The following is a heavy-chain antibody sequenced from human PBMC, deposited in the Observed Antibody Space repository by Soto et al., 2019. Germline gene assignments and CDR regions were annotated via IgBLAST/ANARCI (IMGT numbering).Heavy chain of an antibody. J-gene: IGHJ4*02. V-gene: IGHV1-18*01. CDR3: ARDIYGDPGY. Sequence: QVQLVQSGAEVKKPGASVKVSCKASGYTFSSYGISWVRQAPGQGLEWMGWISAYNGHTNYAQKLXGXVXRXXDTSTSTAYMELRSLRSDDTAVYYCARDIYGDPGYWGQGTLVTVSS. D-gene: IGHD4-17*01. CDR1: GYTFSSYG. CDR2: ISAYNGHT.